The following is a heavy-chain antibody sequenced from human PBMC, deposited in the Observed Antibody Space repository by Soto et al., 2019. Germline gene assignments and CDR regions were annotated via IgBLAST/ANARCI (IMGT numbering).Heavy chain of an antibody. CDR3: ASPLLTAAYNWAYFDL. V-gene: IGHV3-30-3*01. CDR2: ISYDGSNK. D-gene: IGHD2-2*01. CDR1: GFTFSSYA. Sequence: QVQLVESGGGVVQPGRSLRLSCAASGFTFSSYAMHWVRQAPGKGLEWVAVISYDGSNKYYADSVKGRFTISRDNSKNTLSLPMISLRLAATAVYSCASPLLTAAYNWAYFDLCARGPLVTVSS. J-gene: IGHJ2*01.